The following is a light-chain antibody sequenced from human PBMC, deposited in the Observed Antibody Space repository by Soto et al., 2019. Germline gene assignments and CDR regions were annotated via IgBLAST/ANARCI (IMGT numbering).Light chain of an antibody. CDR2: KVS. CDR3: IHGTNWPTS. CDR1: QSLVNHDGIGY. Sequence: DGVMTQSPLSVPVTLGQPASISCRYDQSLVNHDGIGYFSWYQQRPGRSPRRLIYKVSNRDSGIPARFSGSGSGTDFALKISRLAAEDVGVYYCIHGTNWPTSFGQGTRLEIK. J-gene: IGKJ5*01. V-gene: IGKV2-30*01.